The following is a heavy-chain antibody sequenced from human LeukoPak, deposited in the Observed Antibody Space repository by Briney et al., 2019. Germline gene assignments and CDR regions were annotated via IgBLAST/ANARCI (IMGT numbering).Heavy chain of an antibody. CDR2: IKPDGSEK. CDR3: ARDFAREFTIDY. CDR1: GFTFSDYW. Sequence: GGSLRLSCAASGFTFSDYWMTWVRQAPGKGLEWVANIKPDGSEKYYVDSVKGRFTISRDNAKNSLYLQMNSLRVEDTAVYYCARDFAREFTIDYWGQGTLVTVSS. V-gene: IGHV3-7*01. J-gene: IGHJ4*02. D-gene: IGHD3-10*01.